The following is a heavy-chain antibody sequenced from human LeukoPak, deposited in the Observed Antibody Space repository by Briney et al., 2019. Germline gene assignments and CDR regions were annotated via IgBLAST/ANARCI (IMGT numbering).Heavy chain of an antibody. CDR1: GGSISSYY. J-gene: IGHJ4*02. V-gene: IGHV4-59*06. Sequence: SETLSLTCTVSGGSISSYYWSWIRQPPGKGLEWIGYIYYNGSTYYNPSLKSRVTISVDTSKNQFSLKLSSVTAADTAVYYCARKIAAAGSFDYWGQGTLVTVFS. D-gene: IGHD6-13*01. CDR3: ARKIAAAGSFDY. CDR2: IYYNGST.